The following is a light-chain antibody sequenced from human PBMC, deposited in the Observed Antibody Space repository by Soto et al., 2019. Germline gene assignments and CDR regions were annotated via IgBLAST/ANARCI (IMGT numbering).Light chain of an antibody. CDR2: RAD. J-gene: IGLJ2*01. CDR3: AAWDDTVNGLV. Sequence: QLVLTQSPSASGTPGQRVTISCSGNSANIGSNYVYWYQQFPGTAPRLLIYRADQRPSGVPDRFSGSKSGTSASLAISGLRSEDEAAYYCAAWDDTVNGLVFGGGTQLTVL. V-gene: IGLV1-47*01. CDR1: SANIGSNY.